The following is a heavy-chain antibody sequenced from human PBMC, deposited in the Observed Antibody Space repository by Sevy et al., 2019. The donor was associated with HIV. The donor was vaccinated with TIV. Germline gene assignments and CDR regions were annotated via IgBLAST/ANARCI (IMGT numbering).Heavy chain of an antibody. J-gene: IGHJ4*02. CDR3: ARVRYYDILTGYSALFDY. CDR1: GYTFTSYG. CDR2: ISAYNGNT. D-gene: IGHD3-9*01. Sequence: ASVKVSCKASGYTFTSYGISWVRQAPGQGLEWMGWISAYNGNTNYAQKLQGRVTMTTDTSTSTAYMELRRLRSDDTAVYYCARVRYYDILTGYSALFDYWGQGTLVTVSS. V-gene: IGHV1-18*01.